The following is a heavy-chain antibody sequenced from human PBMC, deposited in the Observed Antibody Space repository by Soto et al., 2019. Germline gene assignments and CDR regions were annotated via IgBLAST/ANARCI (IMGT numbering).Heavy chain of an antibody. J-gene: IGHJ3*02. CDR2: IYYSGST. Sequence: SETLSLTCTVSGGSISSYYWSWIRQPPGKGLEWIGYIYYSGSTNYNPSLKSRVTISVDTSKNQFSLKLSSVTAADTAVYYCASGVLAYCGGDCHDAFDIWGQGTMVTVS. CDR3: ASGVLAYCGGDCHDAFDI. CDR1: GGSISSYY. D-gene: IGHD2-21*02. V-gene: IGHV4-59*01.